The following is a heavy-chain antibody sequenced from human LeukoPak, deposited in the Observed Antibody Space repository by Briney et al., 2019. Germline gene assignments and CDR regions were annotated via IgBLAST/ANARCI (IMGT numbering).Heavy chain of an antibody. CDR1: GYTFTSYG. Sequence: GASVKVSCKASGYTFTSYGTSWVRQAPGQGLEWMGWISAYNGNTNYAQKLQGRVTMTADTSTSTAYMELRSLRSDDAAVYYCARGDVDTDFDYWGQGTLVTVSS. V-gene: IGHV1-18*01. CDR3: ARGDVDTDFDY. J-gene: IGHJ4*02. D-gene: IGHD5-18*01. CDR2: ISAYNGNT.